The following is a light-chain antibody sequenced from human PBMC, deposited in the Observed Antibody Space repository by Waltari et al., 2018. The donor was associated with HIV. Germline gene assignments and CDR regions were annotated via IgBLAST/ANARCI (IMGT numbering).Light chain of an antibody. V-gene: IGLV10-54*04. J-gene: IGLJ2*01. CDR2: RDN. CDR3: ATWDISLSAVV. CDR1: SNNVGHQG. Sequence: QAGLTQPPSVSKGMSQTATLTCTGNSNNVGHQGAAWLQQHQGHPPKLLSYRDNKRPSGISERFSASRSGNTASLTITGVQPEDEADYFCATWDISLSAVVFGGGTTLTVL.